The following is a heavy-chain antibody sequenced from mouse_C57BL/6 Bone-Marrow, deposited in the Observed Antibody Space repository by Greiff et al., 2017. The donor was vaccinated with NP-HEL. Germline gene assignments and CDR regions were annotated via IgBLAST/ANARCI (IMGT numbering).Heavy chain of an antibody. J-gene: IGHJ2*01. CDR3: ARWGVITTVVDYFDY. V-gene: IGHV1-81*01. D-gene: IGHD1-1*01. Sequence: QVQLKESGAELARPGASVKLSCRASGYTFTSYGISWVKQRTGQGLEWIGEIYPRSGNTYYNEKFKGKATLTADKSSSTAYMELRSLTSEDSAVYFCARWGVITTVVDYFDYWGQGTTLTVSS. CDR2: IYPRSGNT. CDR1: GYTFTSYG.